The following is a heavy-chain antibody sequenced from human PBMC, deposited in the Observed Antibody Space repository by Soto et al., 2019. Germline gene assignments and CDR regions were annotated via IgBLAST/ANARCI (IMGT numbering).Heavy chain of an antibody. CDR2: IYHSGST. D-gene: IGHD3-10*01. CDR3: AKARLLDDAFDI. Sequence: QLQLQESGSGLVKPSQTLSLTCAVSGGSISSGGYSWSWIRQPPGKGLEWIGYIYHSGSTYYNPSLKSRXXIXVXXSKNQFSLKLSSVTAADTAVYYCAKARLLDDAFDIWGQGTMVTVSS. V-gene: IGHV4-30-2*01. CDR1: GGSISSGGYS. J-gene: IGHJ3*02.